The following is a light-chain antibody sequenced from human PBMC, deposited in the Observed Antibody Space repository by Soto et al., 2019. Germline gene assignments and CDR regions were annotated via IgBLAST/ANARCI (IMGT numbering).Light chain of an antibody. J-gene: IGKJ1*01. CDR2: DAS. Sequence: DIQMTQFPSALSASLGDIVTITCRASQNVNNWLAWYQHKPGKAPQLLIYDASVLETGVPSRFSGSGSGTEFTLAISGLQSDDFATYSCQQYNTYWTFGPGTKVDIK. CDR1: QNVNNW. V-gene: IGKV1-5*01. CDR3: QQYNTYWT.